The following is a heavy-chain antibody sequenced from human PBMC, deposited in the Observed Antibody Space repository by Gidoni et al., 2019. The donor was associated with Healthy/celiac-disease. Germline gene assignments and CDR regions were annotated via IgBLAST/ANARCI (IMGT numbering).Heavy chain of an antibody. Sequence: EVQLVESGGGLVQPGGSLRLSCAASGFTFSRYDMHWVRQATGKGLEWVAAIGTAGDTYYPGSVKGRFTISRENAKNSLYLQMNSLRAGDTAVYYCARDHGLYWYFDLWGRGTLVTVSS. CDR1: GFTFSRYD. CDR2: IGTAGDT. CDR3: ARDHGLYWYFDL. J-gene: IGHJ2*01. V-gene: IGHV3-13*01.